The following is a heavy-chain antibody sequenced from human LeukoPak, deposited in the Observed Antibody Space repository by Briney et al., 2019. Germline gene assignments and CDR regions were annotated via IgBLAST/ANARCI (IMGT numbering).Heavy chain of an antibody. V-gene: IGHV4-4*07. CDR1: GDSISRYY. Sequence: SETLSLTCTVSGDSISRYYWSWIRQPAGKGLEWIGRIYNGGVITYNPSLKSRVTMSIDTSNNQFSLRLRFVTAADTAVYYCARDSGTTGEVKFDPWGQGTLVTVSS. CDR2: IYNGGVI. CDR3: ARDSGTTGEVKFDP. D-gene: IGHD3-10*01. J-gene: IGHJ5*02.